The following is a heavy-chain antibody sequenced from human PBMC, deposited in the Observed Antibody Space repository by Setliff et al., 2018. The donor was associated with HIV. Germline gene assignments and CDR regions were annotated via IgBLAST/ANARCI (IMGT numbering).Heavy chain of an antibody. CDR3: ARDATRGGDFDF. D-gene: IGHD1-26*01. V-gene: IGHV3-7*01. CDR2: IKEDGSET. CDR1: GFTFSNFW. J-gene: IGHJ4*02. Sequence: GGSLRLSCATSGFTFSNFWMTWVRQAPGKGLEWVANIKEDGSETSYVDSVKGRFTMSRDNAKNLVYLEMNSLKVEDTAVYYCARDATRGGDFDFWGQGTLVTVSS.